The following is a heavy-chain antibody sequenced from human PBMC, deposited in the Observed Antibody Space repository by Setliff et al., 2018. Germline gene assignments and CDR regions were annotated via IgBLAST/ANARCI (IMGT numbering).Heavy chain of an antibody. D-gene: IGHD2-15*01. CDR1: GFTFSSYE. Sequence: GGSLRLSCAASGFTFSSYEMNWVRQAPGKGLEWVSYISSSGSTIYYADSVKGRFTISRDNAKKSLYLQMNSLRAEDTAVYYCARDLDGGNGHDLWGRGTLVTVSS. CDR3: ARDLDGGNGHDL. V-gene: IGHV3-48*03. J-gene: IGHJ5*02. CDR2: ISSSGSTI.